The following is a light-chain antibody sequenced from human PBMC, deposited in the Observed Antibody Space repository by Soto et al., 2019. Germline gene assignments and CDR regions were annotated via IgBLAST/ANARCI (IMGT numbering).Light chain of an antibody. J-gene: IGKJ5*01. CDR3: HQYNNWPPST. V-gene: IGKV3-15*01. CDR1: QSVSVN. Sequence: EIVLTQSPGTLSLSPGERATLSCRASQSVSVNSLAWYQQKGGQAPRLLIFDKSSRAPGVPARFSGSGTGTDFTLTINSLQSEDFGVYYCHQYNNWPPSTFGQGTRLEMK. CDR2: DKS.